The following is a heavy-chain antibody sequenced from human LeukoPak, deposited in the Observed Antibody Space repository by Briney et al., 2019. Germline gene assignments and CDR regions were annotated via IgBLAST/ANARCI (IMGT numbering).Heavy chain of an antibody. CDR1: GFTFSSYG. J-gene: IGHJ4*02. CDR2: ISYDDGSNK. Sequence: GGSLRLSCAASGFTFSSYGMHWVRQAPGKGLEWVAVISYDDGSNKSYTDSVKGRFTISRDNSKNTLYLQMSSLRAEDTAVYYCARDHLGLTCYFDYWGQGTLVTVSS. V-gene: IGHV3-30*19. CDR3: ARDHLGLTCYFDY.